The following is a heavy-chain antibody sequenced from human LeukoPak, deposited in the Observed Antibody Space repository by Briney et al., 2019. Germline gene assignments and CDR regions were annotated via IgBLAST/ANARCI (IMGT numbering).Heavy chain of an antibody. CDR3: ARYYYDSSGYYYESEGDY. Sequence: SETLSLTCTVSGGSISVYYWSWIRQPPGKGLEWIGYIFYRRNTYNNPSLESRVSISVDTSKNQLSLKLTSVTAADAAVYFCARYYYDSSGYYYESEGDYWGQGTLVTVSS. V-gene: IGHV4-59*12. D-gene: IGHD3-22*01. J-gene: IGHJ4*02. CDR1: GGSISVYY. CDR2: IFYRRNT.